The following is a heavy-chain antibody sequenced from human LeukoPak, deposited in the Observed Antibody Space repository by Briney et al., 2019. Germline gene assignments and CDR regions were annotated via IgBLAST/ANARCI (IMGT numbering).Heavy chain of an antibody. J-gene: IGHJ5*02. CDR2: ISSSGSTI. V-gene: IGHV3-48*03. CDR1: GFTFSSYE. CDR3: ARDPQFRNWFDP. Sequence: PGGSLRLSCAASGFTFSSYEMNWVRQAPGKGLEWVSYISSSGSTIYYADSVKGRFTISRDNAKNSLYLQMNSLRAEDTAVYYCARDPQFRNWFDPWGQGTLVTVSS.